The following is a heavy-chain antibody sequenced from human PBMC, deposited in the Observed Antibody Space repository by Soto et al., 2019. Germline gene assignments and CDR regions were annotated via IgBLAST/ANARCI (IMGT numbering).Heavy chain of an antibody. CDR1: GYTLTSYD. D-gene: IGHD3-3*01. CDR2: MNPNSGNT. Sequence: GASVKVSCKASGYTLTSYDINWVRQATGQGLEWMGWMNPNSGNTGYAQKFQGRVTMTRNTSISTAYMELSSLRSEDTAVYYCARVMEGAYDFWSGYYIGYYYYGMDVWGQGTTVTVSS. J-gene: IGHJ6*02. CDR3: ARVMEGAYDFWSGYYIGYYYYGMDV. V-gene: IGHV1-8*01.